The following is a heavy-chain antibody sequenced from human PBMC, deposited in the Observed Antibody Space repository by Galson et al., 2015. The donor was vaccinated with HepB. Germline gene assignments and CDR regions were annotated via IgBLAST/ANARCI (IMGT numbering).Heavy chain of an antibody. CDR1: GFTFSSYA. CDR2: ISGSGGST. D-gene: IGHD3-3*01. V-gene: IGHV3-23*01. Sequence: SLRLSCAASGFTFSSYAMSWVRQAPGKGLEWVSAISGSGGSTYYADSVKGRFTISRDNSKNTLYLQMNSLRAEDTAVYYCAKDLGPRDFWSGYPFDYWGQGTLVTVSS. CDR3: AKDLGPRDFWSGYPFDY. J-gene: IGHJ4*02.